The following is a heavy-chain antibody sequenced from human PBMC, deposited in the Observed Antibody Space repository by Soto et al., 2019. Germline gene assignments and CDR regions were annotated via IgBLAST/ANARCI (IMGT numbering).Heavy chain of an antibody. CDR1: GYMFTTYG. CDR2: ISGYNGDT. CDR3: ARDLGVQPGDCGRCSLGD. V-gene: IGHV1-18*01. J-gene: IGHJ4*02. D-gene: IGHD2-21*02. Sequence: GASVKVSCKASGYMFTTYGISWVRQAPGQGLEWMGWISGYNGDTNYAQQLQGRVTMITDTSTTTVYMELRSLRSDDTAVYYCARDLGVQPGDCGRCSLGDWGQGTQVTVSS.